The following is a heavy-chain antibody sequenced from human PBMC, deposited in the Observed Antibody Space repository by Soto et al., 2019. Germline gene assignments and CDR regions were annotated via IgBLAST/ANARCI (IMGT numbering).Heavy chain of an antibody. CDR2: IYYSGST. CDR1: GGSISSYY. V-gene: IGHV4-59*01. D-gene: IGHD3-10*01. CDR3: ARVWFGELLSWFDP. Sequence: SETLSLTCTVSGGSISSYYWSWIRQPPGKGLEWIGYIYYSGSTNYNPSLKSRVTISVDTSKNQFSLKLSSVTAAVTAVYYCARVWFGELLSWFDPWGQGTLVTVSS. J-gene: IGHJ5*02.